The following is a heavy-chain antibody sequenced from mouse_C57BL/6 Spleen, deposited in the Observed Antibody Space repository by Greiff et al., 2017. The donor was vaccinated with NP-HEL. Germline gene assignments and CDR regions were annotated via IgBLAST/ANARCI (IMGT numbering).Heavy chain of an antibody. D-gene: IGHD1-1*01. CDR3: ATEYYGSSLGRY. CDR1: GYSITSGYY. V-gene: IGHV3-6*01. J-gene: IGHJ2*01. Sequence: ESGPGLVKPSQSLSLTCSVTGYSITSGYYWNWIRQFPGNKLEWMGYISYDGSNNYNPTLKNRISITRDTSKNQFFLKLNSVTTEDTATYYCATEYYGSSLGRYWGQGTTLTVSS. CDR2: ISYDGSN.